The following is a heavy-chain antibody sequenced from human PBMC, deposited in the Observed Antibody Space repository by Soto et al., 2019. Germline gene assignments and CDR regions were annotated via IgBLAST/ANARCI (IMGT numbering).Heavy chain of an antibody. V-gene: IGHV3-9*01. J-gene: IGHJ4*02. D-gene: IGHD3-22*01. CDR3: AKDWDSDSSGDFDY. Sequence: EVQLVESGGGLVQPGRSLRLSCAASGFTFDDYAMHWVRQAPGKGLEWVSGISWNSGSIGYADSVKGRFTISRDNXXSSLYLQMNSLRAEDTALYYCAKDWDSDSSGDFDYWGQGTLVTVSS. CDR2: ISWNSGSI. CDR1: GFTFDDYA.